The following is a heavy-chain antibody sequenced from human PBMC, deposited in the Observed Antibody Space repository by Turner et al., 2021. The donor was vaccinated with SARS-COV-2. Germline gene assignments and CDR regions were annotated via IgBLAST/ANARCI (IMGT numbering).Heavy chain of an antibody. J-gene: IGHJ3*02. D-gene: IGHD6-19*01. Sequence: EVQLVESGGGLVQPGGSLRLSCAASGFTFSSYWMSWVRQAPGKGLEWVANIKQDGSEKYYVDSVKGRFTISRDNAKNSLYLQMNSLRAEDTAVYYCARGYSSGWYQSGAFDIWGQGTMVTVSS. CDR3: ARGYSSGWYQSGAFDI. V-gene: IGHV3-7*03. CDR2: IKQDGSEK. CDR1: GFTFSSYW.